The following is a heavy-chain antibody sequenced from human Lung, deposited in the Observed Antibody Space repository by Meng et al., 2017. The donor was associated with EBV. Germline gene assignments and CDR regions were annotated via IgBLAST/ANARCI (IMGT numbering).Heavy chain of an antibody. J-gene: IGHJ5*02. CDR3: ARLSGTGWFDP. CDR2: ISSGNSYI. Sequence: EVQLVESGGXLVQPGESLRFSCAASGLFFSNYNMNWVRQAPGKGLEWVSSISSGNSYIYYADSVKGRFTISRDSAKNSLSLQMNSLRAEDTAVYYCARLSGTGWFDPWGQGTLVTVSS. CDR1: GLFFSNYN. D-gene: IGHD1-7*01. V-gene: IGHV3-21*02.